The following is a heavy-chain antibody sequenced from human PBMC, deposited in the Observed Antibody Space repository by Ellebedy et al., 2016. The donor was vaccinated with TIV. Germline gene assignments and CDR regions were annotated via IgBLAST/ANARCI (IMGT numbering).Heavy chain of an antibody. CDR3: AKRAWWELLRRVYFDN. CDR1: GFTFSDYS. J-gene: IGHJ4*02. CDR2: TNANEGSK. Sequence: PGGSLRLSCSGSGFTFSDYSMHWVRQAPGRGLDFVSGTNANEGSKHYADSVKGRFVISRDNSKNTLSLQMSGLRGEDTAVYCCAKRAWWELLRRVYFDNWGQGTLVTVSS. V-gene: IGHV3-64D*06. D-gene: IGHD1-26*01.